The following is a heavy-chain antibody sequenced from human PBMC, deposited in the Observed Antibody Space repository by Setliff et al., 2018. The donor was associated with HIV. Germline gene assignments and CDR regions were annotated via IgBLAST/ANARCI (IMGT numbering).Heavy chain of an antibody. CDR2: ISAYNGNT. D-gene: IGHD3-22*01. CDR1: GYTFTSYD. V-gene: IGHV1-18*01. Sequence: ASVKVSCKASGYTFTSYDISWVRQAPGQGLEWMGWISAYNGNTNYAQKLQGRVTMTTDTSTSTAYMELRSLRSDDTAVYYCAREIGDYYDSSGYYPPTDYYYGMDVWGQGPTVTVS. J-gene: IGHJ6*02. CDR3: AREIGDYYDSSGYYPPTDYYYGMDV.